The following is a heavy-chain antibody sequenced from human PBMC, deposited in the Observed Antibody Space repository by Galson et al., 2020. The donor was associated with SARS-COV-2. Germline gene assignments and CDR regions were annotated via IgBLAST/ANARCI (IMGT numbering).Heavy chain of an antibody. D-gene: IGHD3-22*01. J-gene: IGHJ3*02. V-gene: IGHV1-2*02. Sequence: ASVKVSCKASGYTFTGYYMPWVRQAPGQGLEWMGWINPHSGGTNYAQKFQGRVTMTRDTSISTAYMELSRLRSDDTAVYYCARGHYYDSSGYLDAFDIWCQGTMVTVSS. CDR3: ARGHYYDSSGYLDAFDI. CDR1: GYTFTGYY. CDR2: INPHSGGT.